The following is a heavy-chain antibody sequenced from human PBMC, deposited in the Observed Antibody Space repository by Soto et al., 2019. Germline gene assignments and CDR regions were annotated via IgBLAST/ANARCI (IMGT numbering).Heavy chain of an antibody. CDR2: ISRNSGSI. D-gene: IGHD6-19*01. Sequence: EVQLVESGGGLVQPGRSLRLSCAASGFTFDDYAMHWVRQAPGKGLEWVSGISRNSGSIGYADSVKGRFTISRDNAKNSLYLQMNSLRAEDTALYYCAKDYSSIAVAGKGHFDYWGQGTLVTVSS. V-gene: IGHV3-9*01. CDR1: GFTFDDYA. CDR3: AKDYSSIAVAGKGHFDY. J-gene: IGHJ4*02.